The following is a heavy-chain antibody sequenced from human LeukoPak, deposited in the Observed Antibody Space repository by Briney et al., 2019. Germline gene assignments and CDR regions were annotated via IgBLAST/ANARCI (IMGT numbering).Heavy chain of an antibody. CDR3: ARGPLWIQLWSPPSH. Sequence: SETLSLTCTVSGGSISSYYWSWIRQPPGKGLEWIGYIYYSGSTNYNPSLKSRVTISVDTSKNQLSLKLSSVTAADTAVYYCARGPLWIQLWSPPSHWGQGTLVTVSS. D-gene: IGHD5-18*01. CDR1: GGSISSYY. V-gene: IGHV4-59*12. CDR2: IYYSGST. J-gene: IGHJ4*02.